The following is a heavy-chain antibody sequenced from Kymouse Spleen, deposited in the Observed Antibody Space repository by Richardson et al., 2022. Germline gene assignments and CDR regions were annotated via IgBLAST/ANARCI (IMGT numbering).Heavy chain of an antibody. D-gene: IGHD3-10*01. CDR3: ARGYYGGDYGMDV. V-gene: IGHV3-13*01. J-gene: IGHJ6*02. CDR2: IGTAGDT. CDR1: GFTFSSYD. Sequence: EVQLVESGGGLVQPGGSLRLSCAASGFTFSSYDMHWVRQATGKGLEWVSAIGTAGDTYYPGSVKGRFTISRENAKNSLYLQMNSLRAGDTAVYYCARGYYGGDYGMDVWGQGTTVTVSS.